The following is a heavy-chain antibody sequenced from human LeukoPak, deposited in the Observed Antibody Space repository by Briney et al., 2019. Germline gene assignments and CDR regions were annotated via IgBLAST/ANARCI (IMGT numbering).Heavy chain of an antibody. Sequence: ASVKVSCKASGYTFTSYYMHWVRQAPGQGLEWMGIINPSGGSTNYAQKFQGRVTITADESTSTAYMELSSLRSEDTAVYYCARGDSGYIAVAEGWGQGTLVTVSS. D-gene: IGHD6-19*01. V-gene: IGHV1-46*01. CDR2: INPSGGST. CDR1: GYTFTSYY. CDR3: ARGDSGYIAVAEG. J-gene: IGHJ4*02.